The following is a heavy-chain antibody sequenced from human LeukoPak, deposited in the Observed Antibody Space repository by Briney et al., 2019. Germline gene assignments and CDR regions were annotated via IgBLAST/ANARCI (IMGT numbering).Heavy chain of an antibody. CDR2: ISTYNGNT. J-gene: IGHJ4*02. CDR1: GDTFTSYA. V-gene: IGHV1-18*01. Sequence: AXVKVXXXASGDTFTSYAISWVRQAPGQGLEWMGWISTYNGNTNYAQNLQGRVTLTTDTSTSTAYMEPRSLRSDDTAVYYCAXXXXRPXXXXFDYWGQGXLVTVSS. CDR3: AXXXXRPXXXXFDY.